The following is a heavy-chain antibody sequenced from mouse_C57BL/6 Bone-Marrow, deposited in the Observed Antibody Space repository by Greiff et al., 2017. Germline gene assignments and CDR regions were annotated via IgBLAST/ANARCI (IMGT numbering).Heavy chain of an antibody. V-gene: IGHV1-9*01. D-gene: IGHD1-1*02. CDR3: ARWWDY. CDR1: GYTFTSYW. J-gene: IGHJ4*01. Sequence: QVQLQQSGAELMKPGASVKLSCKASGYTFTSYWIEWVKQRPGHGLEWIGEIFPGSGCTNYNEKFKGKATFTADTSSNTAYMQLSSLTTVDSASYYCARWWDYWGQGTPVTVSS. CDR2: IFPGSGCT.